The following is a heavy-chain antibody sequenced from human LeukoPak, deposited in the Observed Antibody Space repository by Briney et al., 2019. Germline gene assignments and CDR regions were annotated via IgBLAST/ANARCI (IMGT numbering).Heavy chain of an antibody. D-gene: IGHD6-13*01. J-gene: IGHJ5*02. CDR2: ISSSGSTI. Sequence: GGSLRLSCAASGFTFSSYSMNWVRQAPGKGLEWVSYISSSGSTIYYADSVKGRFTISRDNSKNTLYLQMNSLRAEDTAVYYCAKWKDSSWFDPWGQGTLVTVSS. CDR3: AKWKDSSWFDP. V-gene: IGHV3-48*01. CDR1: GFTFSSYS.